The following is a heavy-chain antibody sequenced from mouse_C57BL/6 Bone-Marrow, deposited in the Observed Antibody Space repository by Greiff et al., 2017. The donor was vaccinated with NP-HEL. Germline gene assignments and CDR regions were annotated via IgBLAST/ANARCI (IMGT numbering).Heavy chain of an antibody. V-gene: IGHV5-4*01. CDR1: GFTFSSYA. CDR2: ISDGGSYT. Sequence: EVQLVESGGGLVKPGGSLKLSCAASGFTFSSYAMSWVRQTPEKRLEWVATISDGGSYTYYPDNVKGRFTISRDNAKNNLYLQMSHLKSEDTAMYYCARGELRYPCSYFDVWGTGTTVTVSS. CDR3: ARGELRYPCSYFDV. D-gene: IGHD1-1*01. J-gene: IGHJ1*03.